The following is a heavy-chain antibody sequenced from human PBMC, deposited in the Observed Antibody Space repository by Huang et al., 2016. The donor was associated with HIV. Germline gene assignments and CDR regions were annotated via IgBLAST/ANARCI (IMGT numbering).Heavy chain of an antibody. CDR3: ARTGVAVSGDPEYFQH. J-gene: IGHJ1*01. CDR1: GDSINSNTFY. V-gene: IGHV4-39*02. CDR2: IYYSGTT. Sequence: LQESGPGLVGPSETLSLTCAVSGDSINSNTFYWGWIRRPPGKALEWIGSIYYSGTTYYNPALKRRARIAVDASKNRIFLHLRSVTAADTGVYYCARTGVAVSGDPEYFQHWGQGTLVTIS. D-gene: IGHD6-19*01.